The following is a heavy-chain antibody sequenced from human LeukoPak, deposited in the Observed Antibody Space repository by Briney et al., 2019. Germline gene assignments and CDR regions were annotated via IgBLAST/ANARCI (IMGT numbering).Heavy chain of an antibody. V-gene: IGHV4-59*01. J-gene: IGHJ5*02. CDR2: IYYSGST. CDR1: GGSISSYY. Sequence: SETLCLTCTVSGGSISSYYWSWIRQPPGKGLEWIGYIYYSGSTNYNPSLKSRVTISVDTSKNQFSLKLSSVTPADTAVYYCARGGYYGSGNDFRFDPWGQGTLVTVSS. CDR3: ARGGYYGSGNDFRFDP. D-gene: IGHD3-10*01.